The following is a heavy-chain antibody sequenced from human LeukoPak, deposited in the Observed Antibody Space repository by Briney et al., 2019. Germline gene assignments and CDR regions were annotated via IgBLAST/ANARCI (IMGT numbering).Heavy chain of an antibody. J-gene: IGHJ5*02. Sequence: ASVKVSCKASGYTFTSYGISWVRQAPGQGLEWMGWISAYNGNTNYAQKLQGRVTMTTDTSTSTAYMELRSLRSDDTAVYYCARDCRGDCSPNCFDPRGQGTLVTVSS. CDR3: ARDCRGDCSPNCFDP. D-gene: IGHD2-21*02. CDR2: ISAYNGNT. CDR1: GYTFTSYG. V-gene: IGHV1-18*01.